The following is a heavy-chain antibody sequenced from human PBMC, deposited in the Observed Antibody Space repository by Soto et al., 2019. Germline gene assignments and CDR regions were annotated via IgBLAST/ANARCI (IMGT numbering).Heavy chain of an antibody. CDR2: IIPIFGTA. J-gene: IGHJ4*02. V-gene: IGHV1-69*01. CDR1: GGTFSSYA. D-gene: IGHD3-22*01. Sequence: QVQLVQSGAEVKKPGSSVKVSCKASGGTFSSYAISWVRQAPGQGLEWMGGIIPIFGTANYAHKLQGRVTITADESTSTAYRELSSLRSEDTAVYYWARSTHDSSGYYYVGSSFDYWGQGTLVTVSS. CDR3: ARSTHDSSGYYYVGSSFDY.